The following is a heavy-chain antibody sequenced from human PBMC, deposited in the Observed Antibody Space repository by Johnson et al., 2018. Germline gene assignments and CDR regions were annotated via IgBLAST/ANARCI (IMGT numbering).Heavy chain of an antibody. D-gene: IGHD2-15*01. Sequence: QVQLVQSGGGVVQPGRSLRVSCAASGFLFSSYGMHWVRQAPGKGLEWLVLISYDGSNTYYADSVKVRFTISRDNSKNTVYLQMNSLIAEDTAVYYCAKGKYSATQHDVFDIWGQGTMVTVSS. CDR3: AKGKYSATQHDVFDI. V-gene: IGHV3-30*18. CDR1: GFLFSSYG. J-gene: IGHJ3*02. CDR2: ISYDGSNT.